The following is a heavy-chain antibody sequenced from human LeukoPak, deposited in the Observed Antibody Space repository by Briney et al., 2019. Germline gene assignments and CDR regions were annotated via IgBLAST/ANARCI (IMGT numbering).Heavy chain of an antibody. CDR1: GGTFSSYA. CDR3: ARGYCISTSCYGNWFDP. CDR2: IIPIFGTA. Sequence: GASVKVSCKASGGTFSSYAISWVRQAPGQGLEWMGGIIPIFGTANYAQKFQGRVTITADESTSTAYMELSSLRSEDTAVYYCARGYCISTSCYGNWFDPWGQGTLVTVSS. J-gene: IGHJ5*02. V-gene: IGHV1-69*13. D-gene: IGHD2-2*01.